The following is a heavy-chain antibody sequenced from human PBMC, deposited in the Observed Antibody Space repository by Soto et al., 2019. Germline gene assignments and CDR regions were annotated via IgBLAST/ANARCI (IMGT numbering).Heavy chain of an antibody. Sequence: TGGSLRLSCAASGFTFSSYSMNWVRQAPGKGLEWVSSISSSSSYIYYADSVKGRFTISRDNAKNSLYLQMNSLRAEDTAVYYCARFCSGGSCYFADYWGQGTLVTVSS. D-gene: IGHD2-15*01. CDR3: ARFCSGGSCYFADY. CDR1: GFTFSSYS. CDR2: ISSSSSYI. J-gene: IGHJ4*02. V-gene: IGHV3-21*01.